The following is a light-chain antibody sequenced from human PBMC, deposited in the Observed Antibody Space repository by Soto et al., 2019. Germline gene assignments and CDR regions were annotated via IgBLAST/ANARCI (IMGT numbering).Light chain of an antibody. CDR1: QSVRSY. CDR3: QQRTNWPSST. V-gene: IGKV3-11*01. CDR2: DAS. J-gene: IGKJ5*01. Sequence: EIVLTQSPATLSLSPGERATLSCRASQSVRSYLAWYQQKPGQAPRLLIHDASSRATGIPARFSGSGSGTDFTLTISSLEPEDCAVYYCQQRTNWPSSTVGQGTRLEIK.